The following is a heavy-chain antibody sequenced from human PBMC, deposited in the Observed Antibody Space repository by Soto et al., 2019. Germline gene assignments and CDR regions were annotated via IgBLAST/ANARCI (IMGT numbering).Heavy chain of an antibody. CDR3: GRILPPATFDY. CDR1: GYTFTSYY. J-gene: IGHJ4*02. D-gene: IGHD2-21*02. V-gene: IGHV1-46*03. CDR2: INASGGRT. Sequence: QVQLVQSGAEVKKPGASVKVSCKASGYTFTSYYVHWIRQAPGQGLEWMGIINASGGRTTYAPKFQARVTMTRDTSTSTVYMELSSLTSEDTATYFCGRILPPATFDYWGQGTLVTVSS.